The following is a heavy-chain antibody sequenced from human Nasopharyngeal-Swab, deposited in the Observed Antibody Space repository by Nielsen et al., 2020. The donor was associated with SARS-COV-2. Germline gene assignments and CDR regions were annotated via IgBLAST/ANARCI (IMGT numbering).Heavy chain of an antibody. J-gene: IGHJ4*02. D-gene: IGHD6-19*01. Sequence: SETLSLTCAVYGGSFSSYYWTWIRQPPGKGLEWIGEINHGGGTNYNPSLKSRVTISVDTPKNQFSLNLSSVTAADTAVYYCARGRQQWLIYDYWGQGTLVTVSS. CDR1: GGSFSSYY. CDR2: INHGGGT. CDR3: ARGRQQWLIYDY. V-gene: IGHV4-34*01.